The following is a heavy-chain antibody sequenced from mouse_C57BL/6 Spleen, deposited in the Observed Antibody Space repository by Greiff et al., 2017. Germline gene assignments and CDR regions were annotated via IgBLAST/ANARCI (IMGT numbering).Heavy chain of an antibody. Sequence: QVQLKQPGAELVKPGASVKLSCKASGYTFTSYWMHWVKQRPGRGLEWIGRIDPNRGGTKYNEKFKSKATLTVDKPSSTAYMQLSSLTSEVSAVYYCAREGLWDSFDYWGQGTTLTVSS. CDR3: AREGLWDSFDY. J-gene: IGHJ2*01. CDR2: IDPNRGGT. D-gene: IGHD3-3*01. CDR1: GYTFTSYW. V-gene: IGHV1-72*01.